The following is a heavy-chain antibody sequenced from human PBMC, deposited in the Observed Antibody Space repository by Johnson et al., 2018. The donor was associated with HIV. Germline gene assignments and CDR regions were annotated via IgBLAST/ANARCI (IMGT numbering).Heavy chain of an antibody. D-gene: IGHD3-10*01. Sequence: VQLVESGGGLVQPGGSLRLSCAASGFTFSNAWMSGVRQAPGKGLEWVGRIKSKTDGGTTDSAAPVKGRFTISRDDSKNTLYLQMNSLKTEDTAVYYCTTGISWFGAITFDIWGQGTMVTVSS. CDR2: IKSKTDGGTT. CDR3: TTGISWFGAITFDI. V-gene: IGHV3-15*01. J-gene: IGHJ3*02. CDR1: GFTFSNAW.